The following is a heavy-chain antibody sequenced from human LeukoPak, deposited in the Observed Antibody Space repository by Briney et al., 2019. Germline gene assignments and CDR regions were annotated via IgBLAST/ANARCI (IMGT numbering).Heavy chain of an antibody. J-gene: IGHJ4*02. D-gene: IGHD2-15*01. CDR2: IYPGDSDT. CDR1: GYSFTSYW. V-gene: IGHV5-51*01. Sequence: GESLKISCKGSGYSFTSYWIGWVRQMPGKGLEWMGIIYPGDSDTRYSPSFQGQVTISADKSISTAYLQWSSLKASDTAMYYCARRVEARYRSGGSCYSVDYFDYWGQGTLVTVSS. CDR3: ARRVEARYRSGGSCYSVDYFDY.